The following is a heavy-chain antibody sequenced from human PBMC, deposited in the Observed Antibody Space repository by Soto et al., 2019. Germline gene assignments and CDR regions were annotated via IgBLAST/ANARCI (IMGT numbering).Heavy chain of an antibody. CDR1: GFTFSSYA. V-gene: IGHV3-23*01. D-gene: IGHD3-3*02. CDR2: ISGSGGSA. J-gene: IGHJ1*01. Sequence: GSLRLSCAASGFTFSSYAMSWVRQAPGKGLEWVSAISGSGGSAYYADSVKGRFTISRDNSKNTLYLQMNSLRAEDTAVYYCAKDTASIPLEYFQHWGQGTLVTVSS. CDR3: AKDTASIPLEYFQH.